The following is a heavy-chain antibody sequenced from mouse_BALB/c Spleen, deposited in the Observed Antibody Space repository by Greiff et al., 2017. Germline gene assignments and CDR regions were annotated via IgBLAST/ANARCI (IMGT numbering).Heavy chain of an antibody. Sequence: EVQLVESGGGLVQPGGSLRLSCATSGFTFTDYYMSWVRQPPGKALEWLGFIRNKANGYTTEYSASVKGRFTISRDNSQSILYLQMNTLRAEDSATYYCARDKYDGYNYAMDYWGQGTSVTVSS. V-gene: IGHV7-3*02. J-gene: IGHJ4*01. CDR3: ARDKYDGYNYAMDY. CDR1: GFTFTDYY. D-gene: IGHD2-3*01. CDR2: IRNKANGYTT.